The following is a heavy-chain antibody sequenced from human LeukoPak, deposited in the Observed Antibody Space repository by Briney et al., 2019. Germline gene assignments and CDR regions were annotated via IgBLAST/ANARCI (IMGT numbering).Heavy chain of an antibody. CDR1: GYSISSTYY. D-gene: IGHD3-3*01. V-gene: IGHV4-38-2*01. J-gene: IGHJ4*02. CDR2: IFHSGST. Sequence: SETLSLTCAVSGYSISSTYYWGWIRQPPGKGLEWSGSIFHSGSTYYNPSLKSRVTISVDTSMPQSSLKLSSVTAADTAVYYCARHTNFWSGYSDYWGQGTLVTVSS. CDR3: ARHTNFWSGYSDY.